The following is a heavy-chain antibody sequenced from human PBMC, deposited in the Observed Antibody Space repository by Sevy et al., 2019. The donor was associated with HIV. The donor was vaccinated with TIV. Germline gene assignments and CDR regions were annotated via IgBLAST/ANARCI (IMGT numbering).Heavy chain of an antibody. CDR3: ARGSCIGGSCHTGYHGMDV. J-gene: IGHJ6*02. D-gene: IGHD2-15*01. Sequence: GGSLRLSCAASGFIFSGYNMHWVRQAPGKGLEWVSCISTSSTYIYQADSVKGRFTISRDNAQNSVYLQMNSLRVEDTALYYCARGSCIGGSCHTGYHGMDVWGQGTTVTVSS. CDR1: GFIFSGYN. CDR2: ISTSSTYI. V-gene: IGHV3-21*06.